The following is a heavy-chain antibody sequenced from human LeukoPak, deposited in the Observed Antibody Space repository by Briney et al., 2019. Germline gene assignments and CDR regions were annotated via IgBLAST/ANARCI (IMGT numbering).Heavy chain of an antibody. CDR1: GFTFSTHA. CDR3: ARIFSGIAVAGTVNWFDP. V-gene: IGHV4-34*01. J-gene: IGHJ5*02. D-gene: IGHD6-19*01. CDR2: INHSGST. Sequence: GSLRLSCAASGFTFSTHAMSWVRQAPGKGLEWIGEINHSGSTNYNPSLKSRVTISVDTSKNQFSLKLSSVTAADTAVYYCARIFSGIAVAGTVNWFDPWGQGTLVTVSS.